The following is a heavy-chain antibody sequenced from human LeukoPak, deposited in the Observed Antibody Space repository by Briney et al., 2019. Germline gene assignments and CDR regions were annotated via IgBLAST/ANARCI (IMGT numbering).Heavy chain of an antibody. CDR3: ARSTPPPPLTYYYDSSGYYPFDY. CDR2: IYYSGST. D-gene: IGHD3-22*01. J-gene: IGHJ4*02. V-gene: IGHV4-39*01. CDR1: GGSISSSSYY. Sequence: SETLSFTCTVSGGSISSSSYYWGWIRQPTGKGLEWIGSIYYSGSTYYNPSLKSRVTISVDTSKNQFSLKLSSVTAADTAVYYCARSTPPPPLTYYYDSSGYYPFDYWGQGTLVTVSS.